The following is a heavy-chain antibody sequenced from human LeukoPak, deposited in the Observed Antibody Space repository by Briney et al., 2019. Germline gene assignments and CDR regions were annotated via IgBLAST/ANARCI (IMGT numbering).Heavy chain of an antibody. J-gene: IGHJ5*02. CDR2: ISAYNGNT. Sequence: ASVKVSCKASGYTFTSYGISWVRQAPGQGLEWMGWISAYNGNTNYAQKLQGRVTMTTDTSTSTAYMELRSLRSDDTAVYYCARASYYYGPNWFDPWAQGTLVTVSS. V-gene: IGHV1-18*01. D-gene: IGHD3-10*01. CDR1: GYTFTSYG. CDR3: ARASYYYGPNWFDP.